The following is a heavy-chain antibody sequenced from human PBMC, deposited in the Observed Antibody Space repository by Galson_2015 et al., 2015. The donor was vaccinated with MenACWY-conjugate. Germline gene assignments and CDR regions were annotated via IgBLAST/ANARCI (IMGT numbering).Heavy chain of an antibody. J-gene: IGHJ6*02. V-gene: IGHV1-46*01. D-gene: IGHD4-11*01. CDR3: ARGDYSTFLYYSYGMDV. CDR1: GYTFTSYD. CDR2: INPSGGST. Sequence: SVKVSCKASGYTFTSYDMHWVRQAPGQGLEWMGLINPSGGSTSYSQKLQDRVTMTRDTSTSTVYMELSSLRSEDTAVYYCARGDYSTFLYYSYGMDVWGQGTTVTVSS.